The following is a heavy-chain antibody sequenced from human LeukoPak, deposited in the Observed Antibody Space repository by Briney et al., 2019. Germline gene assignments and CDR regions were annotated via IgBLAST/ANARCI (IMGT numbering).Heavy chain of an antibody. D-gene: IGHD3-10*02. CDR3: ARDRVRPPTRAVMFYYYYGMDV. CDR2: ISYDGSNK. CDR1: GFTFSSYA. V-gene: IGHV3-30-3*01. J-gene: IGHJ6*02. Sequence: GGSLRLSCAASGFTFSSYAMHWVRQAPGKGLEWVAVISYDGSNKYYADSMKGRFTISRDNSKNTLYLQMNSLRAEDTAVYYCARDRVRPPTRAVMFYYYYGMDVWGQGTTVTVSS.